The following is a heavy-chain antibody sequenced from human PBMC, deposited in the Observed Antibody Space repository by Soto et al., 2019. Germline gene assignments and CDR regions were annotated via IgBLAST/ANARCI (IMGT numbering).Heavy chain of an antibody. J-gene: IGHJ6*02. CDR1: GFTFSSYS. Sequence: VQLVESGGGLVEPGGSLRLSCAASGFTFSSYSMNWVRQAPGKGLEWVSSISSSSSYIYYADTVKGRFNISRDNAKNSLYLQMKSLRAKDTAVYYCARDVLGGMDVWGQGTTVTV. CDR3: ARDVLGGMDV. CDR2: ISSSSSYI. D-gene: IGHD3-16*01. V-gene: IGHV3-21*01.